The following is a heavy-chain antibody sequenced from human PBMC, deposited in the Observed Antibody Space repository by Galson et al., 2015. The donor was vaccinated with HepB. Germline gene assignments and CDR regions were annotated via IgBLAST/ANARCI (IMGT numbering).Heavy chain of an antibody. J-gene: IGHJ5*02. CDR3: ARVAYAGYSSGRDWFDP. V-gene: IGHV1-18*01. CDR1: GYTFTNYG. Sequence: SVKVSCKASGYTFTNYGVSWVRQAPGQGLEWMGWISAHSGNTEYAQKVQGRVTMTTDTSTSTIYMELRSLRSDDTAVYYCARVAYAGYSSGRDWFDPWGQGTLVTVSP. D-gene: IGHD6-19*01. CDR2: ISAHSGNT.